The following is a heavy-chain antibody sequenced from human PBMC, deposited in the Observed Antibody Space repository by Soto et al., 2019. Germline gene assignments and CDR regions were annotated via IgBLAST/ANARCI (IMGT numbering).Heavy chain of an antibody. D-gene: IGHD3-3*01. CDR2: ISSSGSTI. CDR3: ARKVVGGVSDPRYAFDI. Sequence: SLASAASGFTVSDYFMGVVGQAKKKGLEWVSYISSSGSTIYYADSVKGRFTISRDNAKNSLYLQMNSLRAEDTAVYYFARKVVGGVSDPRYAFDIWRQGTMVIV. V-gene: IGHV3-11*01. J-gene: IGHJ3*02. CDR1: GFTVSDYF.